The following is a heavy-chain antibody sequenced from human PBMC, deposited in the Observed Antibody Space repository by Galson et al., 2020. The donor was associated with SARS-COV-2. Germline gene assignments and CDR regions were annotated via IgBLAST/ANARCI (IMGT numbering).Heavy chain of an antibody. J-gene: IGHJ2*01. CDR2: TYFRSKWYY. CDR1: GDSVSSNSVA. Sequence: SQTLSLTCDISGDSVSSNSVAWNWIRQSPSRGLEWLGRTYFRSKWYYDYGVSVAGQITLNPDTSKNLISLQLHSVTPEDTAVYYCARDASAGYDWYFDLWGRGTPVTVSS. V-gene: IGHV6-1*01. D-gene: IGHD3-9*01. CDR3: ARDASAGYDWYFDL.